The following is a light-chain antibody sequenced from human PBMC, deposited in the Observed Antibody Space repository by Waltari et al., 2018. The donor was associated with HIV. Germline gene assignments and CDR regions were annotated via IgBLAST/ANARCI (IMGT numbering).Light chain of an antibody. CDR2: EVS. CDR1: SSDVRSYNL. V-gene: IGLV2-23*02. J-gene: IGLJ3*02. Sequence: QSALTQPASVSGSPGQSITLSCTGTSSDVRSYNLVSWYQQRPGKAPKLMIYEVSKRPSGVSNRFSGSKSGNTASLTISGLQAEDEADYYCCSYAGSSTLVFGGGTKLTVL. CDR3: CSYAGSSTLV.